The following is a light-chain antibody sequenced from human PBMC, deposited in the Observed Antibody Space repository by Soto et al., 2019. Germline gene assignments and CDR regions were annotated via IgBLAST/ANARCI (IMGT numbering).Light chain of an antibody. V-gene: IGLV2-11*01. CDR1: SSDVGAYNY. J-gene: IGLJ3*02. CDR2: DVS. CDR3: CSYAGIYWV. Sequence: QSALTQPRSVSGSPGQSVTISCTGTSSDVGAYNYVSWYQQYPGKAPELMIYDVSKRPSGVPDRFSGSKSGNTASLTISGLQAEDEADYYCCSYAGIYWVFGGGTKLTVL.